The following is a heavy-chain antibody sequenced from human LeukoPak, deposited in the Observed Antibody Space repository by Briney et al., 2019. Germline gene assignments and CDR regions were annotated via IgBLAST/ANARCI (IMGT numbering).Heavy chain of an antibody. CDR3: ARDSTTSSLADP. Sequence: ASVKVSCKASGYTFTNYYLHWVRQAPGQGLEWMGIIHPSGGSTAYAQKSQGRVTMTRDTSTSTVYMELSSLRSEDTAVYYCARDSTTSSLADPWGQGTLVTVSS. CDR1: GYTFTNYY. CDR2: IHPSGGST. D-gene: IGHD2-2*01. V-gene: IGHV1-46*01. J-gene: IGHJ5*02.